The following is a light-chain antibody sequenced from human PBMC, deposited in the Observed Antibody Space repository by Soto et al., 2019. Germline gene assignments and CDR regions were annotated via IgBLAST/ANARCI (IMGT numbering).Light chain of an antibody. V-gene: IGKV3-15*01. CDR2: GAT. CDR1: KSVTTN. CDR3: QQYNSWPPLS. J-gene: IGKJ4*01. Sequence: EIVMTQSPPTQSLSPGERATLSSRPLKSVTTNLAWYKQKPGQAPRLLTYGATPRATGIPARFIGSGSGTEFTLTISSLQSVDLAVYYCQQYNSWPPLSFGGGTKVEIK.